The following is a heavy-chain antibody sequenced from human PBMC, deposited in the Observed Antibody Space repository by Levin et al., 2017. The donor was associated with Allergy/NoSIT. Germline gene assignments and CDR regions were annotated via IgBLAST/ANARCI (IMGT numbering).Heavy chain of an antibody. V-gene: IGHV3-23*01. CDR1: GFTFSSYA. CDR3: AKGHHDSSPYYYYYMDG. Sequence: GESLKISCAASGFTFSSYAMSWVRQAPGKGLEWVSAISGSGGSTYYADSVKGRFTISRDNSKNTLYLQMNSLRAEDTAVYYCAKGHHDSSPYYYYYMDGWGKGTTVTVSS. J-gene: IGHJ6*03. CDR2: ISGSGGST. D-gene: IGHD5-18*01.